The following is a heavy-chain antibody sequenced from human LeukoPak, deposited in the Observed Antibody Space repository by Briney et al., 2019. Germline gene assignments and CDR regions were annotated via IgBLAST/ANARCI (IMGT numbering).Heavy chain of an antibody. D-gene: IGHD3-3*01. CDR1: GYTFTKFS. CDR2: INPSGGST. CDR3: ARDHDPI. Sequence: ASVTVSCKASGYTFTKFSMHWVRQAPGQGLEWMGIINPSGGSTSYAQKFQGRVTMTRDMSTSTVYMELSSLRSEDTAVYYCARDHDPIWGQGTMVTVSS. V-gene: IGHV1-46*01. J-gene: IGHJ3*02.